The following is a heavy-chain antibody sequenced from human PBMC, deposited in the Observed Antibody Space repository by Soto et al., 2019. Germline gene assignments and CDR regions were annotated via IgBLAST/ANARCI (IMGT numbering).Heavy chain of an antibody. J-gene: IGHJ4*02. CDR1: GFTFSNAW. CDR2: IKSKTDGGTT. D-gene: IGHD6-13*01. V-gene: IGHV3-15*07. CDR3: TTRTAAAGSFRFDY. Sequence: GGSLRLSCAASGFTFSNAWMNWVRQAPGKGLEWVGRIKSKTDGGTTDYAAPVKGRFTISRDDSKNTLYLQMNSLKTEDTAVYYCTTRTAAAGSFRFDYWGQGTLVTVSS.